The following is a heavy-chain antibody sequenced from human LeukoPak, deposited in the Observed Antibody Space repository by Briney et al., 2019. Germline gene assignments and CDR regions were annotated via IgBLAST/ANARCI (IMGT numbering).Heavy chain of an antibody. V-gene: IGHV1-69*13. D-gene: IGHD4-17*01. CDR2: IIPIFGAA. J-gene: IGHJ4*02. CDR3: AGGPMTTTFDY. Sequence: SLKVSCKASGGTFSSYAISWVRQAPGQGLEWMGGIIPIFGAANYAQKFQGRVTITADESTSTAYMELSSLRSEDTAVYYCAGGPMTTTFDYWGQGTLVTVSS. CDR1: GGTFSSYA.